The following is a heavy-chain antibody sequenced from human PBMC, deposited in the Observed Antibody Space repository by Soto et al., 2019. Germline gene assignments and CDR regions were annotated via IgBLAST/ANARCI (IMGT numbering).Heavy chain of an antibody. Sequence: GGSLRLSCAASGFTFSSYWMHWVRQTPGKGLVWVSRINSDGSSTDYADSVKGRFTISRDNAKNTLYLQMNSLRAEDTAVYYCARGSSVAARRLFDYWGQGTLVTVSS. J-gene: IGHJ4*02. CDR3: ARGSSVAARRLFDY. CDR1: GFTFSSYW. CDR2: INSDGSST. D-gene: IGHD6-6*01. V-gene: IGHV3-74*01.